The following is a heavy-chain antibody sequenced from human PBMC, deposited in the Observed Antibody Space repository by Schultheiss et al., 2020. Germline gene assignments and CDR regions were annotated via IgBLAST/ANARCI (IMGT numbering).Heavy chain of an antibody. Sequence: SETLSLTCTVSGGSISSGDYYWSWIRQPPGKGLEWIGSIYNSGSTNYNPSLKSRVTISVDTSKNQFSLKLRSVTAADTAVYFCARESARDYGDYVDYWGQGTLVTVSS. D-gene: IGHD4-17*01. J-gene: IGHJ4*02. V-gene: IGHV4-39*07. CDR1: GGSISSGDYY. CDR2: IYNSGST. CDR3: ARESARDYGDYVDY.